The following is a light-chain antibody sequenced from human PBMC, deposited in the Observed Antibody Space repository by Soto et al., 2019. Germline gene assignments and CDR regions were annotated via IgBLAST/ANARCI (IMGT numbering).Light chain of an antibody. J-gene: IGKJ3*01. CDR1: QTLGNK. CDR3: QQHSAWPLT. V-gene: IGKV3D-15*01. Sequence: EIVMTQSPATLSVSPGERATLSCRASQTLGNKLTWYQQKPGQAPRLLIYGGSTRATGTPARFSGSGSGTEFTLTINSLQSEDFAIYYRQQHSAWPLTFGPGTKVDLK. CDR2: GGS.